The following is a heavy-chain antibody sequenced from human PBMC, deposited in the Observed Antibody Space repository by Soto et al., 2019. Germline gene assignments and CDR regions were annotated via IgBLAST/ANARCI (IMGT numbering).Heavy chain of an antibody. CDR3: ARSPLSLAVRDDADY. J-gene: IGHJ4*02. Sequence: QVQLVQSGAEVKKPGASVKVSCKASGYTFTSYGISWVRQAPGQGLEWMGWISAYHGNTNYAQTLQRRVTMTTNTPTSTAYMELGSLRSDYTAVDYCARSPLSLAVRDDADYCDQGSLVNVAS. V-gene: IGHV1-18*04. D-gene: IGHD3-16*01. CDR2: ISAYHGNT. CDR1: GYTFTSYG.